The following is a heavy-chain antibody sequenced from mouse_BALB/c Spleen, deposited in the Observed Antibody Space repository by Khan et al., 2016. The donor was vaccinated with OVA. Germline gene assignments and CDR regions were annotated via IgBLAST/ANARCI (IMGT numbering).Heavy chain of an antibody. V-gene: IGHV1-18*01. CDR1: GYTFPEYT. J-gene: IGHJ4*01. Sequence: EVQLQQSGPELVKPGASVKISCKTSGYTFPEYTVHWVKQSLGKSLDWIGVINPKNGGTANNQKFKGKATLTVDKSSSTAYMEFRSLTSEDSAVYSCTRDAGRYWGQGTSVTVAS. D-gene: IGHD3-3*01. CDR2: INPKNGGT. CDR3: TRDAGRY.